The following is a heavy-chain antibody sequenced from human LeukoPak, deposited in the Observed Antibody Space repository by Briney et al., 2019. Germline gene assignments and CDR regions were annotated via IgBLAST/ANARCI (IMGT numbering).Heavy chain of an antibody. CDR3: ARGPAAVHP. D-gene: IGHD6-13*01. CDR1: DYALTNHF. V-gene: IGHV4-34*12. CDR2: ILHTGRT. Sequence: PSETLSLTCAVHDYALTNHFWIWIRQPPGKGLEWIGAILHTGRTHYNPSFESRVTISLDTSKNQFFLNLTSVTAADTAVYYCARGPAAVHPWGQGTLVTVSS. J-gene: IGHJ5*02.